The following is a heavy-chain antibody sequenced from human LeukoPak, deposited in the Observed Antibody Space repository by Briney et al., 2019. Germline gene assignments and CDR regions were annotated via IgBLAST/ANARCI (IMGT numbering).Heavy chain of an antibody. D-gene: IGHD5-24*01. CDR3: ARALLEMVDTIDY. CDR2: INAGNGNT. Sequence: ASVKVSCKASGYTFTSYAMHWVRQAPGQRLEWMGWINAGNGNTKYSQKFQGRVTITRDTSASTAYMELSSLRSEDTAVYCCARALLEMVDTIDYWGQGTLVTVSS. V-gene: IGHV1-3*01. CDR1: GYTFTSYA. J-gene: IGHJ4*02.